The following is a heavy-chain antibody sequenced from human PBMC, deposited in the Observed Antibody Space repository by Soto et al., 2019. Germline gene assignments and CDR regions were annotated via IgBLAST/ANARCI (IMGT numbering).Heavy chain of an antibody. J-gene: IGHJ5*02. Sequence: ASVKVSCKASGYTFTNFGISWVRQATGQGLEWMGWMNPNSGNTGYAQKFQGRVTMTRNTSISTAYMELSSLRSEDTAVYYCARERGGWFDPWGQGTLVTVSS. CDR1: GYTFTNFG. D-gene: IGHD3-16*01. V-gene: IGHV1-8*01. CDR3: ARERGGWFDP. CDR2: MNPNSGNT.